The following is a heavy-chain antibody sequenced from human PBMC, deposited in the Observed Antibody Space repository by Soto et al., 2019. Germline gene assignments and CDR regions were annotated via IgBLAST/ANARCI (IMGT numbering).Heavy chain of an antibody. CDR1: GFTFSTYD. V-gene: IGHV3-13*05. D-gene: IGHD2-15*01. J-gene: IGHJ6*02. Sequence: GGSLRLSCAASGFTFSTYDMHWVRQATGKGLEWVSALGSADDPYYLASVKGRFTISRENAKNSLYLQMNSLRAGDTAVYYCARAYSGQFPRRADYYYAMDVWGQGTTVIVSS. CDR3: ARAYSGQFPRRADYYYAMDV. CDR2: LGSADDP.